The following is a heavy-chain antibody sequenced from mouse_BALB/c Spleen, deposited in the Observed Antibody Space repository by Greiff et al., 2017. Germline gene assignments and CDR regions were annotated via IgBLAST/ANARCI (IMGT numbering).Heavy chain of an antibody. CDR2: ISNLAYSI. J-gene: IGHJ3*01. CDR1: GFTFSDYG. D-gene: IGHD1-1*01. CDR3: ARDYGSSLAWFAY. Sequence: EVKVVESGGGLVQPGGSRKLSCAASGFTFSDYGMAWVRQAPGKGPEWVAFISNLAYSIYYADTVTGRFTISRENAKNTLYLEMSSLRSEDTAMYYCARDYGSSLAWFAYWGQGTLVTVSA. V-gene: IGHV5-15*02.